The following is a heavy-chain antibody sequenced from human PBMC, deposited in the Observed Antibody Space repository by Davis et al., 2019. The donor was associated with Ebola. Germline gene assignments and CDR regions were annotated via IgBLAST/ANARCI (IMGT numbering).Heavy chain of an antibody. J-gene: IGHJ6*02. CDR1: GGSFSGYY. CDR2: INHSGST. Sequence: MPSETLSLTCAVYGGSFSGYYWSWIRQPPGKGLEWIGEINHSGSTNYNPSLKSRVTISVDTSKNQFSLKLSSVTAADTAVYYCARDRYHYGSGSYNYYGMDVWGQGTTVTVSS. D-gene: IGHD3-10*01. V-gene: IGHV4-34*01. CDR3: ARDRYHYGSGSYNYYGMDV.